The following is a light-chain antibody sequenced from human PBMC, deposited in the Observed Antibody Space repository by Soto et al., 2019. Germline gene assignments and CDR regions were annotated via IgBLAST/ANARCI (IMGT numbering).Light chain of an antibody. CDR2: AAS. J-gene: IGKJ1*01. V-gene: IGKV1-39*01. CDR3: QQYYSFPWT. Sequence: DIQMTQSPSSLSASVGDRVTITCRASQSIDRYLNWYQQKPGKAPKLLIYAASNLQSGVPSRFSGSGSGTDFTLTISCLQSEDFATYYCQQYYSFPWTFGQGTKVDIK. CDR1: QSIDRY.